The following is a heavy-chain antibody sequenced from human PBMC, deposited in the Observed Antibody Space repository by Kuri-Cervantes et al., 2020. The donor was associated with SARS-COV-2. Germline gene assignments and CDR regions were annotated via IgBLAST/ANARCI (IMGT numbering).Heavy chain of an antibody. CDR1: GYTFTGYY. CDR2: INPNSGGT. CDR3: ARVPRGGYSSGWYNYYFDY. Sequence: ASVKVSCKASGYTFTGYYMHWVRQAPGQGLEWMGWINPNSGGTNYAQKFQGRVTMTRDTSISTAYMELSRLRSDDTAVYYCARVPRGGYSSGWYNYYFDYWGQRTLVTVSS. V-gene: IGHV1-2*02. J-gene: IGHJ4*02. D-gene: IGHD6-19*01.